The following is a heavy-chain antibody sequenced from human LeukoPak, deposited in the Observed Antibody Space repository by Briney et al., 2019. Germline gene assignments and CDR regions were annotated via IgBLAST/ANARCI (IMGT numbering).Heavy chain of an antibody. Sequence: PGGSLRLSCAASGFTFSSYGMHWVRQAPGKGLEWVAAISYDGSNKYYADSVKGRFTISRDNSKNTLYLQMNSLRAEDTAVYYCAKALSAAGTGWYFDYWGQGTLVTVSS. J-gene: IGHJ4*02. D-gene: IGHD6-13*01. CDR3: AKALSAAGTGWYFDY. CDR2: ISYDGSNK. CDR1: GFTFSSYG. V-gene: IGHV3-30*18.